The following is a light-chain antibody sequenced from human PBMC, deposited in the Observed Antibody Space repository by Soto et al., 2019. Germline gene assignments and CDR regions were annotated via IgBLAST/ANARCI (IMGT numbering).Light chain of an antibody. J-gene: IGKJ4*01. CDR2: DIF. Sequence: EIVMTQSTATLSVSPGERATLSCRASQRVGSDLAWYQQKPGHAPRLVIYDIFTRANGVPTRISGSGYGTEFTITISSLQSEDFAVYYCQQYNSWPLTFGGGTKVEIK. CDR3: QQYNSWPLT. CDR1: QRVGSD. V-gene: IGKV3D-15*01.